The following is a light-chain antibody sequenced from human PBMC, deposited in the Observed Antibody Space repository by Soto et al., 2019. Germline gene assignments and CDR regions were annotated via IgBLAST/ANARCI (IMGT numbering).Light chain of an antibody. J-gene: IGKJ1*01. CDR1: QSISSY. CDR2: AAS. Sequence: DIQMTQSPSSLSASVVDRVTLACRASQSISSYLIWYQQKPGKAPKLLIYAASSLQSGVPSRFSGSGSGTEFTLTISSLQPDDFATYYCQQYNSYRAFGQGTKVDIK. CDR3: QQYNSYRA. V-gene: IGKV1-39*01.